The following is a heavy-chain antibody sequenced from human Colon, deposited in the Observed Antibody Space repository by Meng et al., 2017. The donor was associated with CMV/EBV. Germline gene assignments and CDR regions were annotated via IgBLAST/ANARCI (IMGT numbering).Heavy chain of an antibody. Sequence: GESLKISCAGSEFAFDAFSMHWIRQAPGKGLEWVALINWDGGMTYYGDSVKGRFTISRDNSKKSLYLQMHSLRPEDTAIYYCAKDAYGSWSHFDYWGQGTLVTVSS. V-gene: IGHV3-43*01. J-gene: IGHJ4*02. CDR2: INWDGGMT. CDR3: AKDAYGSWSHFDY. D-gene: IGHD3-10*01. CDR1: EFAFDAFS.